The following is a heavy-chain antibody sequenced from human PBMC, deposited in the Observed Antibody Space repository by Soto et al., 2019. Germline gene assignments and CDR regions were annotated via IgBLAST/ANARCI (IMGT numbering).Heavy chain of an antibody. J-gene: IGHJ4*02. D-gene: IGHD1-26*01. V-gene: IGHV4-59*01. CDR2: IYYSGST. Sequence: QVQLQESGPGLVKPSETLSLTCTVSGGSISSYYWSWIRQPPGKGLEWIGYIYYSGSTNYNPSLKSRVTISVDTSKNQFSLKLSSVTAADTAVYYCARSMGGHFDYWGQGTLVTVSS. CDR1: GGSISSYY. CDR3: ARSMGGHFDY.